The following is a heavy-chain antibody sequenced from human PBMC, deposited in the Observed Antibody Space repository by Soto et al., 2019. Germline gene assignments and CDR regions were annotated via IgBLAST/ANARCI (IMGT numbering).Heavy chain of an antibody. CDR3: SADLPHTAIGWPV. CDR1: GFDFGSFG. Sequence: GASVKVSCKASGFDFGSFGIQFLRQTRGRGLEWIGWIVVASGRTNYARQFQGRVAFSRDMSSTTAYMDLYDLKSDDTAVYFCSADLPHTAIGWPVWGQGTTVTVSS. CDR2: IVVASGRT. J-gene: IGHJ6*02. V-gene: IGHV1-58*02.